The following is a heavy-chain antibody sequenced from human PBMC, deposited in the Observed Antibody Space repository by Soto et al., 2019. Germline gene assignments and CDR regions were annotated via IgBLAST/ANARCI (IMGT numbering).Heavy chain of an antibody. Sequence: LRLSCAASGFTFSSYAMSWVRQAPGKGLEWVSGISDSGGSTYYADSVKGRFTISRDDSKNTLYLQMNSLRAEDTAVYYCARDPHYCSGGFCSRLFDDWGQGALVTLSS. CDR3: ARDPHYCSGGFCSRLFDD. CDR1: GFTFSSYA. J-gene: IGHJ4*02. D-gene: IGHD2-15*01. V-gene: IGHV3-23*01. CDR2: ISDSGGST.